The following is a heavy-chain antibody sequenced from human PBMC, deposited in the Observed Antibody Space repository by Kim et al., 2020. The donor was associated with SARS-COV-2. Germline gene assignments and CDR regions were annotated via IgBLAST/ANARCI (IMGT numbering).Heavy chain of an antibody. Sequence: SPSLKSRLTITKDTSKNQVVLTMTNMDPVDTATYYCAHNAIAAADHAFDYWGQGTLVTVSS. CDR3: AHNAIAAADHAFDY. J-gene: IGHJ4*02. D-gene: IGHD6-13*01. V-gene: IGHV2-5*01.